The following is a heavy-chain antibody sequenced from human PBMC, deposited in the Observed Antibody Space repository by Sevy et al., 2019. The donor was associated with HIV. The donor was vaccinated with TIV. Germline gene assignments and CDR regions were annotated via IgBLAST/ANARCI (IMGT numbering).Heavy chain of an antibody. CDR2: ISHDGRDK. CDR3: AKDGRGYSPFEY. Sequence: GGSLRLSCAASGFTFSSVGMHWVRQAPGKGLEWVALISHDGRDKSYADSVKGRFTISRDNSRNTLNLQMNSLGGEDTAVYFWAKDGRGYSPFEYWGQGTLVTVSS. CDR1: GFTFSSVG. V-gene: IGHV3-30*18. J-gene: IGHJ4*02. D-gene: IGHD2-15*01.